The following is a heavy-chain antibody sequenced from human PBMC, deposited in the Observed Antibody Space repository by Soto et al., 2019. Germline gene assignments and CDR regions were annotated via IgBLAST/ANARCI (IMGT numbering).Heavy chain of an antibody. V-gene: IGHV1-46*01. CDR1: GXSFTNYY. D-gene: IGHD6-13*01. CDR3: ARERIVAVGTDGYYYYNGMDV. J-gene: IGHJ6*02. Sequence: ASVKVSCKASGXSFTNYYIHWVRQAPGQGLEWMGVINPSGGGSTTYAQRFQGRVTMARDTSTSTVYMDLSSLTSEDTAVYYCARERIVAVGTDGYYYYNGMDVWGQGTTVTVSS. CDR2: INPSGGGST.